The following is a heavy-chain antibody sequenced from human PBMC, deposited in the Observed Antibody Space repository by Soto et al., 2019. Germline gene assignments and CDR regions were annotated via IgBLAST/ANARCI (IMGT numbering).Heavy chain of an antibody. CDR3: AKVILAWWSQGIEF. CDR1: GFIFGKYD. J-gene: IGHJ4*02. V-gene: IGHV3-30*18. Sequence: QVQLVESGGGVVQPGTSLRLSCEGSGFIFGKYDMYWAHQAPGKGLERVTKISPDGRNTDYEDSGQGRFTIARDNSRETTYLEMNSLRPEETAMLNWAKVILAWWSQGIEFWGQGNVVTVS. D-gene: IGHD2-8*02. CDR2: ISPDGRNT.